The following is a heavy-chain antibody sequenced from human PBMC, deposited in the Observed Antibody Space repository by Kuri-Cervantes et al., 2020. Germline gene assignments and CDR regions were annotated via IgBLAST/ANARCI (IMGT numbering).Heavy chain of an antibody. V-gene: IGHV3-23*01. CDR3: ANQLTPYSSFV. CDR2: ISGSGGST. CDR1: GFTFSSYA. Sequence: GESLKISCAASGFTFSSYAMSWVRQAPGKGLEWVSAISGSGGSTYYADPVKGRFTISRDNSKNTLYLQMNSLRAEDTAVYYCANQLTPYSSFVWGQGTLVTVSS. J-gene: IGHJ4*02. D-gene: IGHD6-6*01.